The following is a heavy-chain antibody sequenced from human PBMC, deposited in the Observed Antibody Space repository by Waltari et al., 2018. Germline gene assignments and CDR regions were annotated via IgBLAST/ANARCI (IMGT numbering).Heavy chain of an antibody. CDR2: INHSGST. J-gene: IGHJ4*02. V-gene: IGHV4-34*01. CDR3: ARGGGYEAAAGRVTDY. Sequence: QVQLQQWGAGLLKPSETLSLTCAVYGGSFSGYYWSWIRQPPGKGLEWIGEINHSGSTNYNPSLNSRVTISVDTSKNQFSLKLSSVTAADTAVYYCARGGGYEAAAGRVTDYWGQGTLVTVSS. CDR1: GGSFSGYY. D-gene: IGHD6-13*01.